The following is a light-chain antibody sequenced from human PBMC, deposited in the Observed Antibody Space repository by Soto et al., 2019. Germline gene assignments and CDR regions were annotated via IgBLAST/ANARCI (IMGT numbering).Light chain of an antibody. CDR2: GAF. V-gene: IGKV1-6*01. CDR1: QGIRND. Sequence: AIPMTQSPSSLSASVGDRVTITCRASQGIRNDLGWYQQKPGNAPKLLIYGAFNLQTGVPSRFSGSGFGTDFTLTISSLQPEDFATYYCLQDHNYPWTFGQGTKVEIK. J-gene: IGKJ1*01. CDR3: LQDHNYPWT.